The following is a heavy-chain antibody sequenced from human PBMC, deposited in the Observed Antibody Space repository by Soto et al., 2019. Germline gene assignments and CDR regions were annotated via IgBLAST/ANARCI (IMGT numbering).Heavy chain of an antibody. CDR2: IKSKTDGGTT. J-gene: IGHJ6*03. CDR3: TTLTTAMVNSYYYYYMDV. Sequence: GESLKISCAASGFTFSNAWMSWVRQAPGKGLEWVGRIKSKTDGGTTDYAAPVKGRFTISRDDSKNTLYLQMNSLKTEDTAVYYCTTLTTAMVNSYYYYYMDVWGKGTTVTVSS. V-gene: IGHV3-15*01. CDR1: GFTFSNAW. D-gene: IGHD5-18*01.